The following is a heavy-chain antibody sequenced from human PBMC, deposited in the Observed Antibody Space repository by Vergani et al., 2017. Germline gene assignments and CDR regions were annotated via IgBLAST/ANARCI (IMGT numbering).Heavy chain of an antibody. CDR3: AKVQGAAAASFDY. V-gene: IGHV3-23*01. D-gene: IGHD6-25*01. CDR2: ISGSGGST. Sequence: EVQLLESGGGLVQPGGSLRLSCAASGFTFSSYSMSWVRQAPGKGLEWVSAISGSGGSTNYADSVKGRFTITRDNYKNTLYLQMNSLRDEDTAVYYCAKVQGAAAASFDYWGQGTLVTVSS. J-gene: IGHJ4*02. CDR1: GFTFSSYS.